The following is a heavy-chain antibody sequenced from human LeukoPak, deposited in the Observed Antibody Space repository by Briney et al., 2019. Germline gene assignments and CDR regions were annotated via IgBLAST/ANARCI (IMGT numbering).Heavy chain of an antibody. CDR1: GFTFSSYG. J-gene: IGHJ4*02. Sequence: GGSLRLSCAASGFTFSSYGMSWVRQAPGKGLEWVSAISGSGGTTYYADSVKGRFTISRDNSKNTLYLQMNSLRAEDTAVYYCARRAGAYSHPYDYWGQGTLVTVSS. CDR2: ISGSGGTT. D-gene: IGHD4/OR15-4a*01. V-gene: IGHV3-23*01. CDR3: ARRAGAYSHPYDY.